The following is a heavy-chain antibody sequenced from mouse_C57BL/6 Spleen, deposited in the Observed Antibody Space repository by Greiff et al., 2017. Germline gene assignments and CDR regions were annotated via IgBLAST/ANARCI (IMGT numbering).Heavy chain of an antibody. Sequence: EVKLVESGEGLVKPGGSLKLSCAASGFTFSSYAMSWVRQTPEKRLEWVAYISSGGDYIYYADTVKGRFTISRDNARNTLYLQMSSLKSEDTAMYYCTRDGDYPWYFDVWGTGTTVTVSS. D-gene: IGHD2-13*01. CDR2: ISSGGDYI. J-gene: IGHJ1*03. V-gene: IGHV5-9-1*02. CDR1: GFTFSSYA. CDR3: TRDGDYPWYFDV.